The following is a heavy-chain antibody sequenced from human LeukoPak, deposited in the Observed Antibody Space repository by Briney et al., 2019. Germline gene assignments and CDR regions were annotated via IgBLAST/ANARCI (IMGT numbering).Heavy chain of an antibody. J-gene: IGHJ4*02. D-gene: IGHD3-3*01. CDR3: ARAVDNYDFWSGYTLGFDY. Sequence: GGSLRLSCTASGFNFNNAWMSWVRQAPGKGLEWVANIKQDGSEKYYVDSVKGRFTISRDNAKNSLYLQMNSLRAEDTAVYYCARAVDNYDFWSGYTLGFDYWGQGTLVTVSS. V-gene: IGHV3-7*01. CDR1: GFNFNNAW. CDR2: IKQDGSEK.